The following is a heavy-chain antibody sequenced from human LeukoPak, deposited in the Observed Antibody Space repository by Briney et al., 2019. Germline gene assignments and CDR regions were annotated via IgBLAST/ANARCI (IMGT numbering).Heavy chain of an antibody. D-gene: IGHD2-15*01. CDR1: GFTFSSYW. Sequence: GGSLRLSCAASGFTFSSYWMSWVRQAPGKGLEWVANIKQDGSEKYYVDSVKGRFTISRDNAKNSLYLQMNSLRAEDTAVYYCANDLSRWVVCWYYYYYMDVWGKGTTVTVSS. J-gene: IGHJ6*03. CDR3: ANDLSRWVVCWYYYYYMDV. V-gene: IGHV3-7*01. CDR2: IKQDGSEK.